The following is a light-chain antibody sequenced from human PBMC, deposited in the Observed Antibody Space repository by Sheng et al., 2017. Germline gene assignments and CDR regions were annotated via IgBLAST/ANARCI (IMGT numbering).Light chain of an antibody. CDR1: APTSDVIL. V-gene: IGLV1-44*01. J-gene: IGLJ1*01. CDR2: SNN. Sequence: QSVLTQPPSASGTPGRGSPSLVLEAAPTSDVILLIGTNNSQERPPNLLIYSNNQRPSGVSNRFSGSKTGTSASLAISGLQSEDEADYFCAAWDDSLNGSYVFATGTMVTVL. CDR3: AAWDDSLNGSYV.